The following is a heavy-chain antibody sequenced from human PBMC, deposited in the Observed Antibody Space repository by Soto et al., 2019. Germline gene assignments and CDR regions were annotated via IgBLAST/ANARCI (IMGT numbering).Heavy chain of an antibody. Sequence: TLSLTCAVSGGSIDSGAFSLSWIRQPPGKGLEWIGYVTHSGTAYSIPSLNGRLTLSVDSSQTQFSLKLTSVTAADSAFYYCARIHWAQSSLDYWGRGILVTVSS. CDR2: VTHSGTA. CDR1: GGSIDSGAFS. J-gene: IGHJ4*02. V-gene: IGHV4-30-2*01. CDR3: ARIHWAQSSLDY. D-gene: IGHD6-19*01.